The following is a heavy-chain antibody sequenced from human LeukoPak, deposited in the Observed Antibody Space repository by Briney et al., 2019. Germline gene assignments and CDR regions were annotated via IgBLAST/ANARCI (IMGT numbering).Heavy chain of an antibody. CDR3: ARVGALYDISTGFDY. V-gene: IGHV3-30-3*01. CDR1: GFTFSSYA. CDR2: ISYDGSNK. Sequence: GGSLRLSCAASGFTFSSYAMHWVRQAPGKGLEWVAVISYDGSNKYYADSVKGRFTISRDNSKNTLYLQMNSLRAEDTAVYYCARVGALYDISTGFDYWGQGTLVTVSS. D-gene: IGHD3-9*01. J-gene: IGHJ4*02.